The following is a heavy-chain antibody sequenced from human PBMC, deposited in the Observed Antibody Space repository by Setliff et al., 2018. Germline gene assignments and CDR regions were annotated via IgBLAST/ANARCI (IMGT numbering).Heavy chain of an antibody. D-gene: IGHD3-3*01. V-gene: IGHV1-69*06. CDR2: IIPIFGTA. CDR1: GYNLIEVS. Sequence: GASVKVSCKVSGYNLIEVSMHWVRQAPGQGLEWMGRIIPIFGTANYAQKFQGRVTITADKSTSTAYMELSRLRSEDTAVYYCAISTIFGVVSPTPDAFDIWGQGTMVTVSS. CDR3: AISTIFGVVSPTPDAFDI. J-gene: IGHJ3*02.